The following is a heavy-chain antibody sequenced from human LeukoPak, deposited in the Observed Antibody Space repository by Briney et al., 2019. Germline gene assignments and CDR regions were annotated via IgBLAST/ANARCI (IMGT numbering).Heavy chain of an antibody. D-gene: IGHD2-15*01. V-gene: IGHV3-23*01. CDR3: AKTTTGYSSGRYPAWPIDY. Sequence: GGSLRLSCAAPGFTFRAKPMSWVGRAPGRGLGGASAIIGGGGSTYYADSVKGRFTISRDNSKNTVYLQMDSLRAEDTAIYYCAKTTTGYSSGRYPAWPIDYWGQGTLVTVSS. CDR2: IIGGGGST. CDR1: GFTFRAKP. J-gene: IGHJ4*02.